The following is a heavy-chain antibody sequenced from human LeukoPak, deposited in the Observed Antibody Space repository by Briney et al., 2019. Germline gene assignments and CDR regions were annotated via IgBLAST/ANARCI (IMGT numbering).Heavy chain of an antibody. CDR1: GGSISSSSYY. CDR3: ARDPPWWELDRGNDAFDI. V-gene: IGHV4-39*07. CDR2: IYYSGST. Sequence: PSETLSLTCTVSGGSISSSSYYWGWIRQPPGKGLEWIGSIYYSGSTYYNPSLKSRVTISVDTSKNQFSLKLSSVTAADTAVYYCARDPPWWELDRGNDAFDIWGQGTMVTVSS. J-gene: IGHJ3*02. D-gene: IGHD1-26*01.